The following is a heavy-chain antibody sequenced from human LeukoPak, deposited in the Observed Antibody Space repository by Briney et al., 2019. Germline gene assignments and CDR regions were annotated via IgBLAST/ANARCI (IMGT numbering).Heavy chain of an antibody. V-gene: IGHV1-18*01. CDR2: ISAYNGNT. CDR1: GYTFTNYG. J-gene: IGHJ6*02. CDR3: ARPDDYYYYSMDV. Sequence: ASVKVSCKASGYTFTNYGINWVRQAPGQGLEWMGWISAYNGNTNYAQKVQGRVTMTRDTSTSTAYMELRSLRSDDTAVYYCARPDDYYYYSMDVWGQGTTVTVSS.